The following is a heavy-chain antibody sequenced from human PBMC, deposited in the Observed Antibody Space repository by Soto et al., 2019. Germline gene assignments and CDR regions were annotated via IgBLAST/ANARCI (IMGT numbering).Heavy chain of an antibody. V-gene: IGHV2-5*01. CDR1: GFSLSTSGVG. D-gene: IGHD3-16*02. CDR3: AHRGLYDCVWGSYRSDFDF. Sequence: TLKESGPALVKPTQTLTLTCTFSGFSLSTSGVGVGWVRQPPGKALEWLAIIYWNDDQHYSPSLKSRLTITKDTSKNQAVITMTNMDPVDTATYYWAHRGLYDCVWGSYRSDFDFWGQGTLVTVSS. J-gene: IGHJ4*02. CDR2: IYWNDDQ.